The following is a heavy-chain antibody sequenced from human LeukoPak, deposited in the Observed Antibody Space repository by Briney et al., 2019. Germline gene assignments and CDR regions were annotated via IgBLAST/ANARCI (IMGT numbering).Heavy chain of an antibody. CDR1: GGSISSDTYH. CDR3: ARSITSSWYGDFQH. V-gene: IGHV4-39*07. CDR2: IYYSGST. D-gene: IGHD6-13*01. Sequence: PSETLSLTCTVSGGSISSDTYHWGWIRQPPGKGLEWIGTIYYSGSTYYNPSLKSRVTISVDTSKNQFSLKLSSVTAADTAVYYCARSITSSWYGDFQHWGQGTLVTVSS. J-gene: IGHJ1*01.